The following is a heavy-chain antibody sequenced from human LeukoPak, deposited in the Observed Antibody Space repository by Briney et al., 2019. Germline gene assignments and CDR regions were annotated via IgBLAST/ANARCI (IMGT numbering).Heavy chain of an antibody. J-gene: IGHJ4*02. V-gene: IGHV1-2*02. CDR3: SKDYGFYSGLYYFDY. CDR2: INPNSGGT. CDR1: GYTFTGHF. Sequence: ASVKVSCKASGYTFTGHFIHWVRQAPGQGLEWMGWINPNSGGTKYAQKFQGRVTMTRDTSISTAYMELSRLRSDDTAVYSCSKDYGFYSGLYYFDYWGQGTLVTVSS. D-gene: IGHD2-2*02.